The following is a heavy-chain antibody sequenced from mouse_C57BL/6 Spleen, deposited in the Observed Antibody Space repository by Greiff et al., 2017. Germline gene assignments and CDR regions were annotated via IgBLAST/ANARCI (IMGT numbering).Heavy chain of an antibody. J-gene: IGHJ1*03. CDR3: ARGEWYFDV. V-gene: IGHV5-12*01. Sequence: EVQVVESGGGLVQPGGSLKLSCAASGFTFSDYYMYWVRQTPEKRLEWVAYISNGGGSTYYPDTVKGRFTISRDNAKNTLYLQMSRLKSEDTAMYYCARGEWYFDVWGTGTTVTVSS. CDR2: ISNGGGST. CDR1: GFTFSDYY.